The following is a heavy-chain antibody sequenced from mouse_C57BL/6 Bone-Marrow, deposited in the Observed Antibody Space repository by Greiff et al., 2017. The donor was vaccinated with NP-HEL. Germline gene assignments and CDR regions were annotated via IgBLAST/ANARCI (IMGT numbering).Heavy chain of an antibody. J-gene: IGHJ2*01. CDR2: IRNKANNHAT. Sequence: EVHLVESGGGLVQPGGSMKLSCAASGFTFSDAWMDWVRQSPEKGLEWVAEIRNKANNHATYYAESVKGRSTISRDDSKSSVYLQMNSLRAEDTGIYYCTAITTVVGDFDYWGQGTTLTVSS. V-gene: IGHV6-6*01. CDR1: GFTFSDAW. CDR3: TAITTVVGDFDY. D-gene: IGHD1-1*01.